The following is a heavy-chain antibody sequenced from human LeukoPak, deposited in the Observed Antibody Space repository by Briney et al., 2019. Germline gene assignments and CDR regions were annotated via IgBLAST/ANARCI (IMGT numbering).Heavy chain of an antibody. CDR1: GFTVSSNY. Sequence: GGSLRLSCAASGFTVSSNYMSWVRQAPGKGLEWVSVIYSGGTTYYTDSVKGRFTISRDNSKNTLYLQMNSLRAEDTAVYYCARDPGDYYFDYWGQGTLVTVSS. J-gene: IGHJ4*02. CDR2: IYSGGTT. D-gene: IGHD4-17*01. CDR3: ARDPGDYYFDY. V-gene: IGHV3-53*01.